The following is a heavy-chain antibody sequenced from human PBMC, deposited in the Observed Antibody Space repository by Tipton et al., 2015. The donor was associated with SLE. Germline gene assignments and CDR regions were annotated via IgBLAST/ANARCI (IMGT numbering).Heavy chain of an antibody. V-gene: IGHV4-34*10. CDR3: ARGPHFPVRKFIVHHFDY. J-gene: IGHJ4*02. CDR1: GGSFSGYY. D-gene: IGHD3-16*02. CDR2: IYSSGST. Sequence: PGLVKPSETLSLTCAVYGGSFSGYYWSWIRQPPGKGLEWIGHIYSSGSTNYNPSLAGRVSLSADTSKSQFYLNLSAVTAADTAVYYCARGPHFPVRKFIVHHFDYWGQGILVTVSS.